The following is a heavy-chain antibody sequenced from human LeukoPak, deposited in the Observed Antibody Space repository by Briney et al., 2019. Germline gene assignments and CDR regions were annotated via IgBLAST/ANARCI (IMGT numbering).Heavy chain of an antibody. D-gene: IGHD4-17*01. CDR2: IYTSGST. Sequence: SETLSLTCTVSGGSISSYYWSWIRQPAGKGLEWIGRIYTSGSTNYNPSLKSRVTMSVDTSKNQFSLKLSSVTAADTAVYYCARSPYDYGDYVGYYYYMDVWGKGTTVTISS. CDR1: GGSISSYY. CDR3: ARSPYDYGDYVGYYYYMDV. V-gene: IGHV4-4*07. J-gene: IGHJ6*03.